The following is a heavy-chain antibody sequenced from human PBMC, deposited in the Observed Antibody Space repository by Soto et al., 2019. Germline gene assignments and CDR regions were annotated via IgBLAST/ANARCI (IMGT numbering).Heavy chain of an antibody. Sequence: LSLTCAVSVYSISSGYYWGWIRQPPGKGLEWIGSIYHSGSTYYNPSLKSRVTISVDTSKNQFSLKLSSVTAADTAVYYCARGKLEATDYWGQGTLVTVSS. V-gene: IGHV4-38-2*01. D-gene: IGHD1-1*01. CDR2: IYHSGST. CDR1: VYSISSGYY. J-gene: IGHJ4*02. CDR3: ARGKLEATDY.